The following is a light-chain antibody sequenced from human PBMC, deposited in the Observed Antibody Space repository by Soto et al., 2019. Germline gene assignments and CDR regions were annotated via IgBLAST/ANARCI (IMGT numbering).Light chain of an antibody. CDR1: QSVSSY. CDR3: QQRSNWPVT. Sequence: EIVLTQSPGTLSLSPGERATLSCRASQSVSSYLAWYQQKPGKAPRLLIYDASTRATGISARFSGSGSGTDFTLTIRSLEPEDFAVYYCQQRSNWPVTFGPGTKVEVK. J-gene: IGKJ1*01. V-gene: IGKV3-11*01. CDR2: DAS.